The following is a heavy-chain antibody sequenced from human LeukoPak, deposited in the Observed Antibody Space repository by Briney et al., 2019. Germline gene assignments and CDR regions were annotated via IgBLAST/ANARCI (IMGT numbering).Heavy chain of an antibody. CDR1: GYTFTSYG. V-gene: IGHV1-18*01. J-gene: IGHJ4*02. D-gene: IGHD3-3*01. Sequence: GASVKVSCKASGYTFTSYGIIWVRQAPGQGLEWMGWISAYNGNTNYAQKLQGRVTMTTDTSTSTAYMELRSLRSDDTAVYYCARAQYYDFWSGYYTGEDYWGQGTLVTVSS. CDR2: ISAYNGNT. CDR3: ARAQYYDFWSGYYTGEDY.